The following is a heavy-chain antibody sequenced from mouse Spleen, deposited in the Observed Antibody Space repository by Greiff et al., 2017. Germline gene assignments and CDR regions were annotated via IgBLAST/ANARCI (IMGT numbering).Heavy chain of an antibody. Sequence: EVKLVESGGGLVKPGGSLKLSCAASGFTFSSYAMSWVRQTPEKRLEWVATISSGGSYTSYPDSVKGRFTISRDNAKNTLYLQMSSLRSEDTAMYYCARQPIYYGNYLDYWGQGTTLTVSS. D-gene: IGHD2-1*01. CDR2: ISSGGSYT. CDR1: GFTFSSYA. J-gene: IGHJ2*01. CDR3: ARQPIYYGNYLDY. V-gene: IGHV5-9-3*01.